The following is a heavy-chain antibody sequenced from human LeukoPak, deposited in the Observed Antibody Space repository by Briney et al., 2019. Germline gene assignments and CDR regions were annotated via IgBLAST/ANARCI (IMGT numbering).Heavy chain of an antibody. J-gene: IGHJ6*03. D-gene: IGHD3-10*02. CDR1: RFTFSSYS. Sequence: PGGSLRLSCAASRFTFSSYSMNWVRQAPGKGLEWVSFISSSSSYIYYADSVKGRFTISRDNAKNSLYLQMNSLRAEDTAVYYCAELGITMIGGVWGKGTTVTISS. V-gene: IGHV3-21*01. CDR3: AELGITMIGGV. CDR2: ISSSSSYI.